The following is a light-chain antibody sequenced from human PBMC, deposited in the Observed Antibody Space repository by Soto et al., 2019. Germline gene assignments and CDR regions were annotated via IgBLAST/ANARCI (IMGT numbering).Light chain of an antibody. CDR3: QQYNNWPPGK. CDR1: QSVSSN. V-gene: IGKV3-15*01. Sequence: EIVMTQSPATLSVSPGERATLSCRASQSVSSNLAWYQQKPGQAPRLLIYGASTRATGIPARFSGSGSGTEFTLTISSLQSEDFAVYYCQQYNNWPPGKFGQGTKV. J-gene: IGKJ1*01. CDR2: GAS.